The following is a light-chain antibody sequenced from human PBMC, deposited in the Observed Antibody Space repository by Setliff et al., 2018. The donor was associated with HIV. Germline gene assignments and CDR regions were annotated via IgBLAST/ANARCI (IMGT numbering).Light chain of an antibody. CDR1: SSDVGGYNY. J-gene: IGLJ1*01. CDR3: FSYVTTNTYV. CDR2: DVS. Sequence: QSVLTQPRSVSGSPGQSVTISCTGTSSDVGGYNYVSWYQQHPGKAPKLMIYDVSKRPSGVPDRFSGSKSGNTASLTISGLQAEDEADYYCFSYVTTNTYVFGTGTKVTVL. V-gene: IGLV2-11*01.